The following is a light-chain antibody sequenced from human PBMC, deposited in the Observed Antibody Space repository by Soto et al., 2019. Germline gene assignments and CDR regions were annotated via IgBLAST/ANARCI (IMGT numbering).Light chain of an antibody. CDR1: QSISSW. CDR3: QQYDSYSPLT. Sequence: DIQMTQSPSTLSASVGDRFTITCRASQSISSWLAWYQQKPVKAPTLLIYKASGLESGVPSSFSGSGSGTDFTLTIRSLQPDDFATYYCQQYDSYSPLTFGGGTRVDIK. J-gene: IGKJ4*01. V-gene: IGKV1-5*03. CDR2: KAS.